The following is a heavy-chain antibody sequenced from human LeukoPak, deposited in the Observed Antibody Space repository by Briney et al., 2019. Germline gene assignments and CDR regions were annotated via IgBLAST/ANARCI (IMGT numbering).Heavy chain of an antibody. CDR3: ARDSGNYYGLVD. V-gene: IGHV5-51*01. J-gene: IGHJ4*02. CDR1: GYSFTSYW. CDR2: INPGDSET. Sequence: GESLKISCKGSGYSFTSYWIGWVRQMPGRGLEWMGIINPGDSETKYSPSFQGQVTISADKSINTAYLQWSTLKASDTAMYYCARDSGNYYGLVDWGQGTLVTVSS. D-gene: IGHD1-26*01.